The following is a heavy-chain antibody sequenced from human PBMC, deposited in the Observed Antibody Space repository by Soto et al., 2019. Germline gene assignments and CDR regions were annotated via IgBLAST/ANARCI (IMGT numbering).Heavy chain of an antibody. D-gene: IGHD5-12*01. V-gene: IGHV6-1*01. CDR2: TYYRSKWYN. J-gene: IGHJ5*02. CDR1: GDSVSSNSAA. CDR3: ARDVDIGGYDWDWFDP. Sequence: LTCAISGDSVSSNSAAWNWIRQSPSRGLEWLGRTYYRSKWYNDYAVSVKSRITINPDTSKNQFSLQLNSVTPEDTAVYYCARDVDIGGYDWDWFDPWGQGTLVTVSS.